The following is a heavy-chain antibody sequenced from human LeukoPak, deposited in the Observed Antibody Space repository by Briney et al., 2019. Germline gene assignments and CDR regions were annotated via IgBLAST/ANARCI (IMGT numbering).Heavy chain of an antibody. CDR1: GFTFSSYS. V-gene: IGHV3-21*01. CDR3: ARDRFSLYYYDSSGYYRGYFQH. CDR2: ISSSSSYI. D-gene: IGHD3-22*01. J-gene: IGHJ1*01. Sequence: GXLRLSCAASGFTFSSYSMNWVRQAPGKGVEWVSSISSSSSYIYYADSVKGRFTISRDNAKKSLYMQMNRQRGEDTAVYYCARDRFSLYYYDSSGYYRGYFQHWGQGTLVTVSS.